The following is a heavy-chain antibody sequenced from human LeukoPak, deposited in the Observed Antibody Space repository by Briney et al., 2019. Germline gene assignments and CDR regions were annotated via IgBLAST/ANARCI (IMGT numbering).Heavy chain of an antibody. CDR2: IDWDDDK. Sequence: SGPALVKPPQTLTLTCTFSGFSLSTTGMCVSWIRQPPGKALEWLARIDWDDDKYYSTSLQTSLTISKDTSKNQVVLRMTNMDPVDTATYYCARILDEYYFDYWGQGTLVTVSS. D-gene: IGHD3/OR15-3a*01. J-gene: IGHJ4*02. CDR1: GFSLSTTGMC. CDR3: ARILDEYYFDY. V-gene: IGHV2-70*11.